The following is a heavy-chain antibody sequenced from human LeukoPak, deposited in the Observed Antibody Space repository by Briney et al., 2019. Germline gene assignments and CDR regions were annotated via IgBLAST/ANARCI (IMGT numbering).Heavy chain of an antibody. D-gene: IGHD2-15*01. V-gene: IGHV3-48*01. CDR1: GFTFSSYS. Sequence: PGGSLSLSCAASGFTFSSYSMNWVRQAPGKWLEWVSYISSSSSTIYYADSVKGRFTISRDNAKNSLYLQMNSLRAEDTAVYYCATARVASGYWGQGTLVTVSS. CDR2: ISSSSSTI. CDR3: ATARVASGY. J-gene: IGHJ4*02.